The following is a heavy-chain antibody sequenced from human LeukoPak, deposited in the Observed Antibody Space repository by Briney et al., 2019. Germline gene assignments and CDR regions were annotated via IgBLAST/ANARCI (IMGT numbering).Heavy chain of an antibody. CDR2: INHSGST. V-gene: IGHV4-34*01. D-gene: IGHD2-2*01. Sequence: SETLSLTCAVYGGSFSGYYWSWIRQPPGKGLEWIGEINHSGSTNYNPSLKSRVTISVDTSKNQFSLKLSSVTAADTAVYYCARPRGQLKYFQHWGQGTLVTVSS. J-gene: IGHJ1*01. CDR3: ARPRGQLKYFQH. CDR1: GGSFSGYY.